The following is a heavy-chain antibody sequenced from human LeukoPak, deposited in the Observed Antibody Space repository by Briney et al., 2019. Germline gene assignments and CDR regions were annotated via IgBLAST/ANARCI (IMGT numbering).Heavy chain of an antibody. V-gene: IGHV4-61*02. CDR3: ALLDYGSGSYFH. Sequence: PSQTLSLTCTVSGGSISSGSYYWSWIRQPAGKGLEWIGRIYASGSTNYNPSLKSRVTISVDRSKNQFSLKLSSVTAADTAVYYCALLDYGSGSYFHWGQGTLVTVSS. CDR1: GGSISSGSYY. J-gene: IGHJ4*02. CDR2: IYASGST. D-gene: IGHD3-10*01.